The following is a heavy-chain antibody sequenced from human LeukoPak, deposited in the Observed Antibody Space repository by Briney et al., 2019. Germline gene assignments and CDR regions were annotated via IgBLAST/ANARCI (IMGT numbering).Heavy chain of an antibody. Sequence: GGSLRLSCAASGSTFSSYSINWVRQAPGKGLEWVSYISSTSRSIYYADSVKGRFTISRDNAKNSLYLQMNSLRDEHTAVYYCARDCYGDYGFDYWGQGTLVTVSS. V-gene: IGHV3-48*02. D-gene: IGHD4-17*01. CDR2: ISSTSRSI. J-gene: IGHJ4*02. CDR3: ARDCYGDYGFDY. CDR1: GSTFSSYS.